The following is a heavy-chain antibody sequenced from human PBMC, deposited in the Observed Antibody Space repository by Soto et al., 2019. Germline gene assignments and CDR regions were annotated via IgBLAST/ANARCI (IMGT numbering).Heavy chain of an antibody. D-gene: IGHD7-27*01. V-gene: IGHV2-70*01. CDR2: IDWDDDK. CDR1: GFSLSTSGMC. CDR3: ARSPLEVSGEFSTIYYCDGMDV. Sequence: SGPTLVNPTQTLTLTCTFSGFSLSTSGMCVSWIRQPPGKALEWLALIDWDDDKYYSTSLKTRLTISKDTSKNQVVLTMTNMDSVVTATYYCARSPLEVSGEFSTIYYCDGMDVWGQVTTV. J-gene: IGHJ6*02.